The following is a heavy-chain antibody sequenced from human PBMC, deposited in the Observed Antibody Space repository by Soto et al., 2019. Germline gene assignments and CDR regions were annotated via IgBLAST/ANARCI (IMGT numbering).Heavy chain of an antibody. CDR3: ATPGFCSGGSCSNGPDY. J-gene: IGHJ4*02. CDR2: IYPGDSDT. D-gene: IGHD2-15*01. Sequence: GESLKISCKGSGYSFSSQWIGWVRQIPGRGLEWMGIIYPGDSDTIYSPSFQGQVTFSVDKSISTAYLQWSSLKASDTAMYYCATPGFCSGGSCSNGPDYWGQGTLVTVSS. V-gene: IGHV5-51*01. CDR1: GYSFSSQW.